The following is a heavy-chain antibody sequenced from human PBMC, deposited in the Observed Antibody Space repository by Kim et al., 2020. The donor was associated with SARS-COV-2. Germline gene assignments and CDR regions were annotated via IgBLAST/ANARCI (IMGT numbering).Heavy chain of an antibody. J-gene: IGHJ4*02. CDR1: GDTMSSSHY. CDR3: AIRLAVAGTVDY. D-gene: IGHD6-19*01. Sequence: SETLSLTCAVSGDTMSSSHYWTWIRQPPGKGLEWIGSSHYSGNAFYTPSLKSRVTISVDTSRDQFSLRMTSVTAADTAVYYCAIRLAVAGTVDYWGLGIPVTVTS. V-gene: IGHV4-39*01. CDR2: SHYSGNA.